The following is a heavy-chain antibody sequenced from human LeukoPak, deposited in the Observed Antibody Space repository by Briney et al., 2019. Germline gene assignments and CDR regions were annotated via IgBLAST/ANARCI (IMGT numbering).Heavy chain of an antibody. CDR2: IYANGYT. CDR3: ARVRASQDYYDTSGYPQPLWFDP. Sequence: GSLRLSCAASEFTVSSNYMTWVRQAPGRGLEWVSLIYANGYTTYADSVKGRFTISRDNSKNTLFLQMNSLRVEDTAVYYCARVRASQDYYDTSGYPQPLWFDPWGQGTLVTVSS. V-gene: IGHV3-66*01. D-gene: IGHD3-22*01. CDR1: EFTVSSNY. J-gene: IGHJ5*02.